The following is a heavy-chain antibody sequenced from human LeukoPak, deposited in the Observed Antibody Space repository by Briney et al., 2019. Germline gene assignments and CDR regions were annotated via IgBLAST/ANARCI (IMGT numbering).Heavy chain of an antibody. Sequence: PGGSLRLSCAATGFRFADYAMHWVRQAPGKGLEWVSGITWNGEDIGYAESVKGRFTISRDNAKNSLHLQMNSLTSDDTALYYCTRDISGGYFNWFDPWGQGTLVFVSS. CDR2: ITWNGEDI. CDR1: GFRFADYA. D-gene: IGHD2-15*01. J-gene: IGHJ5*02. CDR3: TRDISGGYFNWFDP. V-gene: IGHV3-9*01.